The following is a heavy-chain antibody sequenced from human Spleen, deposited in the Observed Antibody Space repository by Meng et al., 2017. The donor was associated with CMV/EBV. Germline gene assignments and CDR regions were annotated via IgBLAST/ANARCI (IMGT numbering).Heavy chain of an antibody. J-gene: IGHJ6*02. Sequence: ASVKVSCKASGYTFTSYGISWVRQAPGQGLEWMAWINPNSGDTKYAQRFQGRVTMTRDTSINTAYMELSSLRSDDTAVYYCARSAASDLPYYGLDVWGQGTTVTVSS. D-gene: IGHD3-3*01. CDR1: GYTFTSYG. CDR3: ARSAASDLPYYGLDV. V-gene: IGHV1-2*02. CDR2: INPNSGDT.